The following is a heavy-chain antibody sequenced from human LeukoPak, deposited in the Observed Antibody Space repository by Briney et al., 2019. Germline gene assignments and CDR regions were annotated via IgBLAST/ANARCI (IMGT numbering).Heavy chain of an antibody. V-gene: IGHV1-8*03. CDR3: ARAIPLWKTLRRDWFDP. Sequence: ASVKVSCKASGYTFTNYDINWVRQATGQGLEWMGWINPNSGNTGYAQKFQGRVTITRNTSISTAYMELSSLRSDDTAVYCCARAIPLWKTLRRDWFDPWGQGTLVTVSS. D-gene: IGHD3-10*01. J-gene: IGHJ5*02. CDR1: GYTFTNYD. CDR2: INPNSGNT.